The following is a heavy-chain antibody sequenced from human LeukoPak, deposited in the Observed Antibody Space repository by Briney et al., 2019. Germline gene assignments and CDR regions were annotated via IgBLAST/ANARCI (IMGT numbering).Heavy chain of an antibody. D-gene: IGHD6-19*01. CDR1: GFTFSSYT. Sequence: GGSLRLSCAASGFTFSSYTMRWVRQAPGKGLEWVAVISYDGSNKYYADSVKGRFTISRDNSKNTLYLQMNSLRAEDTAVYYCARGAVAGTWPGAFDIWGQGTMVTVSS. J-gene: IGHJ3*02. CDR3: ARGAVAGTWPGAFDI. CDR2: ISYDGSNK. V-gene: IGHV3-30-3*01.